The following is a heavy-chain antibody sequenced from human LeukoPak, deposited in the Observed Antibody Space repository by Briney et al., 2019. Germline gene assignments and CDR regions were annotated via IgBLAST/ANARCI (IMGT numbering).Heavy chain of an antibody. CDR1: GYSFTGHW. CDR3: ERRAYTYGRSGPFDF. D-gene: IGHD5-18*01. Sequence: GESLKISGKVSGYSFTGHWLGWVRQMPGKGLVWMGIIYPGDSDVKYNPPFQGQVTISVDKTTNTAYLQWSSLKASDTAIYYCERRAYTYGRSGPFDFWGQGTLVTV. J-gene: IGHJ4*02. CDR2: IYPGDSDV. V-gene: IGHV5-51*01.